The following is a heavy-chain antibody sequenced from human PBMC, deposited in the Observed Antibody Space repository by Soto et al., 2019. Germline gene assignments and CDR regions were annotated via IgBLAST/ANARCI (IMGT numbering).Heavy chain of an antibody. CDR2: FYPGDSTS. Sequence: GESLKISCKTSGYSFISYWVAWVRQLPGKGLEWMGTFYPGDSTSTYSPSFQGQVTISVGKSISTAYLQLSSLKASDTAMYYCARIIGYCRNNDCSWTFDIWGQGTMVTVSS. J-gene: IGHJ3*02. CDR3: ARIIGYCRNNDCSWTFDI. D-gene: IGHD2-15*01. CDR1: GYSFISYW. V-gene: IGHV5-51*01.